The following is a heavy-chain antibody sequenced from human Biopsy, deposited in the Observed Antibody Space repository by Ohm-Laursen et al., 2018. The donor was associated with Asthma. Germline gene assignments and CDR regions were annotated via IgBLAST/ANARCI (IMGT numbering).Heavy chain of an antibody. Sequence: SLSLSCAASGFSFSNFAIHWVRQAPGKGLEWVGVISKDASTQDYADSVKGRFTMARDNSKNTLDLQMNSLREEDTAVYYCVRDGTGDAFDIWGQGTVVSVSS. V-gene: IGHV3-30*01. CDR2: ISKDASTQ. CDR3: VRDGTGDAFDI. J-gene: IGHJ3*02. D-gene: IGHD1-1*01. CDR1: GFSFSNFA.